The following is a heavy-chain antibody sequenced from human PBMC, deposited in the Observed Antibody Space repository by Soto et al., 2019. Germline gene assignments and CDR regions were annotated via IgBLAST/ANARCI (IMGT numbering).Heavy chain of an antibody. V-gene: IGHV4-31*03. CDR3: ARDIDSALGEAIDP. CDR1: GGSISSGGYY. CDR2: IYYSGST. J-gene: IGHJ5*02. D-gene: IGHD3-3*01. Sequence: SETLSLTCTVSGGSISSGGYYWSWIRQHPGKGLEWIGYIYYSGSTYYNPSLKSRVTISVDTSKNQFSLKLSSVTAADTAVYYCARDIDSALGEAIDPWGQGTLVTVSS.